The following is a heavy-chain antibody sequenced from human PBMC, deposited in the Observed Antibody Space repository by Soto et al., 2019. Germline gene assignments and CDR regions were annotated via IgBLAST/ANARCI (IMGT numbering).Heavy chain of an antibody. CDR3: VRDYPRDSLVLLPFYYYDMDV. CDR2: IKQDGSEK. V-gene: IGHV3-7*03. D-gene: IGHD1-26*01. J-gene: IGHJ6*02. CDR1: GFTFSSYW. Sequence: GGSLRLSCAASGFTFSSYWMSWVRQAPGKGLEWVANIKQDGSEKYYVDSVKGRFTISRDNAKNSLYLQMNSLRAEDTAVYYCVRDYPRDSLVLLPFYYYDMDVWGQGTTVTVSS.